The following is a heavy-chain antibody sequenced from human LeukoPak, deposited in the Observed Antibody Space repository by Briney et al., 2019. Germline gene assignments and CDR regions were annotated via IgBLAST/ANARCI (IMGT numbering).Heavy chain of an antibody. CDR1: GYTFTGYY. CDR2: INPNSGGT. V-gene: IGHV1-2*02. Sequence: ASVKVSCKASGYTFTGYYMHWVRQAPGQGLEWMGWINPNSGGTNYAQKFQGRVTMTTDTSTSTAYMELRSLRSDDTAVYYCARLLGVTSIPASDIWGQGTIVTVSS. CDR3: ARLLGVTSIPASDI. D-gene: IGHD2-21*02. J-gene: IGHJ3*02.